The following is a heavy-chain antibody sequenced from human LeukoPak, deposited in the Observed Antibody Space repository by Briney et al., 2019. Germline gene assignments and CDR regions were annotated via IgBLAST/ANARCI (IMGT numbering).Heavy chain of an antibody. CDR2: IRYDGSNK. CDR3: AKDYVGNGPLWLRVY. J-gene: IGHJ4*02. Sequence: GGSLRLSCAASGFTFSSYGMHWVRQAPGKGLEWVAFIRYDGSNKYYADSVKGRFTISRDNSKNTLYVQMNSLRVEDAAVYYCAKDYVGNGPLWLRVYWGQGTLVTVSS. D-gene: IGHD3-22*01. CDR1: GFTFSSYG. V-gene: IGHV3-30*02.